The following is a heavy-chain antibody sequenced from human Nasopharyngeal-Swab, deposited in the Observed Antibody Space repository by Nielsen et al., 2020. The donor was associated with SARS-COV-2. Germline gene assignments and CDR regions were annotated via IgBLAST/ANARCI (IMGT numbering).Heavy chain of an antibody. CDR1: GFTFSSYA. J-gene: IGHJ5*02. CDR2: ITGSVAYT. CDR3: AKDNVTGTTGWIDP. V-gene: IGHV3-23*01. Sequence: GGSLRLSCAASGFTFSSYAMSWVRQAPGEGLEWTSTITGSVAYTYYADSVKGRFTISRDNSKSTLYLQLNSLRAEDTAIYYCAKDNVTGTTGWIDPWGQGTLVTVSS. D-gene: IGHD1-20*01.